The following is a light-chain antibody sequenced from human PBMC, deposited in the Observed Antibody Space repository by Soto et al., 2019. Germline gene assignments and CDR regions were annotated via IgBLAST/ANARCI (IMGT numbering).Light chain of an antibody. CDR2: DVS. CDR3: SSYTSSSPPLYVV. Sequence: QSALTQPASVSGSPGQSITISCTGTSSDVGGYNYVSWYQQHPGKAPKLMIYDVSNRPSGVSNRFSGSKSGNTASLTISGLQAEDEADYYCSSYTSSSPPLYVVFGGGTKLTVL. J-gene: IGLJ2*01. V-gene: IGLV2-14*01. CDR1: SSDVGGYNY.